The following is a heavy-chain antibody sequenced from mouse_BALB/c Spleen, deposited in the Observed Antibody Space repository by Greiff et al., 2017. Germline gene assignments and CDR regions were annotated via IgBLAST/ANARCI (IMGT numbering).Heavy chain of an antibody. CDR1: GFTFSSYT. CDR2: ISNGGGST. CDR3: ARHDSTGTGFAY. V-gene: IGHV5-12-2*01. J-gene: IGHJ3*01. D-gene: IGHD4-1*01. Sequence: EVKLEESGGGLVQPGGSLKLSCAASGFTFSSYTMSWVRQTPEKRLEWVAYISNGGGSTYYPDTVKGRFTISRDNSKNTLYLQMSSLKSEDTAMYYCARHDSTGTGFAYWGQGTLVTVSA.